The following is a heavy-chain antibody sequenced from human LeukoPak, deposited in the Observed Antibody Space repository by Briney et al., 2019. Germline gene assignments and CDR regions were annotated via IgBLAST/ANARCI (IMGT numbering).Heavy chain of an antibody. CDR3: ARGAYSYVGYFDY. CDR2: IYYSGTT. V-gene: IGHV4-38-2*02. CDR1: GYSINGGYY. J-gene: IGHJ4*02. Sequence: SETLSLTCTVSGYSINGGYYWGWIRQPPGKGLEWIGIIYYSGTTYSNPSLKSRVTISVDTSKNQFSLKLSSVTAEDTAVYYCARGAYSYVGYFDYWGQGTLVTVSS. D-gene: IGHD5-18*01.